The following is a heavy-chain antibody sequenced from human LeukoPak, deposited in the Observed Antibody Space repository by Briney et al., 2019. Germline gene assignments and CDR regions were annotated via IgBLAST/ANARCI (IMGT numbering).Heavy chain of an antibody. V-gene: IGHV4-39*01. CDR3: ARHVEMATIYFDY. J-gene: IGHJ4*02. CDR1: GGSISINHYY. D-gene: IGHD5-24*01. Sequence: SETLSLTCTVSGGSISINHYYWGWIRQPPGKGLEWIGSIYYSGSTYYNPSLKSRVTISVDTSKNQFSLKLSSETAADTAVYYCARHVEMATIYFDYWGQGILVTVSS. CDR2: IYYSGST.